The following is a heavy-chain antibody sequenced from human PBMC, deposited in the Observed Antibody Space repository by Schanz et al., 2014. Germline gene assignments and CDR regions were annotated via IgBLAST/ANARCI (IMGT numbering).Heavy chain of an antibody. D-gene: IGHD1-26*01. CDR2: INTGSNYI. CDR1: GFSFSDYY. V-gene: IGHV3-11*03. J-gene: IGHJ2*01. Sequence: QVHLLESGGGLVEPGGSLRLSCAASGFSFSDYYMSWIRQAPGKGLEWISFINTGSNYINYADSVKGRFTISRDNTKNSLFLQLSSLRADDTAVYYCARNIRSRSENWELDLWGRGTLVTVSS. CDR3: ARNIRSRSENWELDL.